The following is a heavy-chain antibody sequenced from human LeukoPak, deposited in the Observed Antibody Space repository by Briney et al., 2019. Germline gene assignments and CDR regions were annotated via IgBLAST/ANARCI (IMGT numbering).Heavy chain of an antibody. Sequence: PSETLSLTCTVSGGSISSSSYYWGWIRQPPGKGLEWIGSIYYSGSTYYNPSLKSRVTISVDTSKNQFSLKLSSVTAADTAVYYCASPDFWNGSADYWGQGTLVTVSS. CDR1: GGSISSSSYY. CDR3: ASPDFWNGSADY. D-gene: IGHD3-3*01. J-gene: IGHJ4*02. CDR2: IYYSGST. V-gene: IGHV4-39*01.